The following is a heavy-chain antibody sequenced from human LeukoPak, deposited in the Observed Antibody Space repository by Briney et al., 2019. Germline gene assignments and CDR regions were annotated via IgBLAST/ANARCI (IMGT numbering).Heavy chain of an antibody. CDR2: INPNSGGT. J-gene: IGHJ4*02. D-gene: IGHD3-10*02. CDR3: ARLSSGSYYPIDY. CDR1: GYAFTSYG. Sequence: ASVKVSCKASGYAFTSYGISWVRQAPGQGLEWMGWINPNSGGTNYAQKFQGRVTMTRDTSISTAYMELSRLRSDDTAVYYCARLSSGSYYPIDYWGQGTLVTVSS. V-gene: IGHV1-2*02.